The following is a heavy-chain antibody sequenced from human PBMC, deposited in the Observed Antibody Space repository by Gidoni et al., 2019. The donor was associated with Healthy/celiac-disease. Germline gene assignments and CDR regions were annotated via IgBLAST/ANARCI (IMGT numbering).Heavy chain of an antibody. Sequence: QVQLVQSGAEVKKPGASVKVSCTASGYTLPGDYMHWVRQAPGQGLEWMGWINPNSGGTNYAQRLQGRVTMTRDTSISAAYMELSRLRSDDTAVYYCARTRYCSSTSCHNGYFQLWGQGTLVTVSS. J-gene: IGHJ1*01. D-gene: IGHD2-2*01. CDR1: GYTLPGDY. V-gene: IGHV1-2*02. CDR3: ARTRYCSSTSCHNGYFQL. CDR2: INPNSGGT.